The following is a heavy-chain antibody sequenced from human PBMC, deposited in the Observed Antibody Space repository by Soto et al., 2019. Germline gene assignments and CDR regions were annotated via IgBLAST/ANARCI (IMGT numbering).Heavy chain of an antibody. D-gene: IGHD3-10*01. Sequence: QVQLVQSGAEVKKPGSSVKVSCKASGGTFSSYAISWVRQAPGQGLEWMGGIIPIFGTANYAQKFQVRVTITADESTSTAYMELSSLRSEDTAVYYCARALGRYYGSGSYYDSFDYWGQGTLVTVSS. CDR3: ARALGRYYGSGSYYDSFDY. V-gene: IGHV1-69*01. J-gene: IGHJ4*02. CDR1: GGTFSSYA. CDR2: IIPIFGTA.